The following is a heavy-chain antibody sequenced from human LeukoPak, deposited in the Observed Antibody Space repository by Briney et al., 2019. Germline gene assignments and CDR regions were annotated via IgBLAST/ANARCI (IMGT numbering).Heavy chain of an antibody. CDR2: MSSSDDGR. CDR1: GFTFSNYA. V-gene: IGHV3-23*01. Sequence: GGSLRLSCAASGFTFSNYAMSWVRQAPGKGLEWVSAMSSSDDGRYYAASVRGRFTISRDTSRSTLYLQMNSLRAEDAAVYYCAKAPVTSCRGALCYPFDYWGQGTLVTVSS. D-gene: IGHD2-15*01. CDR3: AKAPVTSCRGALCYPFDY. J-gene: IGHJ4*02.